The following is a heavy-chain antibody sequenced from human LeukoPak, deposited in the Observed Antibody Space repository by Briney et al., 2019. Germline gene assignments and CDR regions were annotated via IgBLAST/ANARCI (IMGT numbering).Heavy chain of an antibody. J-gene: IGHJ3*02. CDR1: GGSISSYY. CDR2: IYYSGST. CDR3: ARWERAFDI. V-gene: IGHV4-59*01. Sequence: PSETLSLTCTVSGGSISSYYWSWIRQPPGKGLEWIGYIYYSGSTNYNPPLKSRVTISVVTSKNQFSLKLSSVAAAGTAVYYCARWERAFDIWGQGTMVTVSS. D-gene: IGHD1-26*01.